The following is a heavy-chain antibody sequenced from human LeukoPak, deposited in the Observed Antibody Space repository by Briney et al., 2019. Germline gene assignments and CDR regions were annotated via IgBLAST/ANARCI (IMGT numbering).Heavy chain of an antibody. CDR1: GGSFSGYY. Sequence: KPSETLSLTCAVYGGSFSGYYWCWIRQPPGEGVEWIGEINHSGSTNFSPSLKSRVTMSVDTSKNQFPLKLSSVNAADTAMYYCARVGLQIVVVPAATTQTTYYYYMDVWDTGTTVTVSS. J-gene: IGHJ6*03. CDR2: INHSGST. V-gene: IGHV4-34*01. D-gene: IGHD2-2*01. CDR3: ARVGLQIVVVPAATTQTTYYYYMDV.